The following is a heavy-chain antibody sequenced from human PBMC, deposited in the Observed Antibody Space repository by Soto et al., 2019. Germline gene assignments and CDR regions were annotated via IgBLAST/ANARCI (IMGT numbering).Heavy chain of an antibody. CDR1: GGPFSSYA. D-gene: IGHD2-2*01. V-gene: IGHV1-69*13. CDR3: ARDLIQDIVVVPAAPLGFGMDV. Sequence: ASPVKVSRKASGGPFSSYAISWVRQGPGQGLEWMGGVIPIFCTANYAQKFQGRVTITADESPSTTYMELSSLRSEDTAVYYCARDLIQDIVVVPAAPLGFGMDVWGQGTTVTVSS. CDR2: VIPIFCTA. J-gene: IGHJ6*02.